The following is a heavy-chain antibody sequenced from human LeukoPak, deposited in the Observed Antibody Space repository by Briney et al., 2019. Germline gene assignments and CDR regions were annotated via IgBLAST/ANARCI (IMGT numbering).Heavy chain of an antibody. J-gene: IGHJ4*02. V-gene: IGHV3-23*01. CDR2: IGSNGVNT. D-gene: IGHD3-16*01. CDR3: ANIPNSFGPDY. CDR1: GFTFSTYA. Sequence: GGSLRLSCTASGFTFSTYAMGWTRQAPGKGLEWVSGIGSNGVNTYYADSAKGRFTISRDNSENTVYLQMNSLRAEDTALYYCANIPNSFGPDYWGQGSLVTVSS.